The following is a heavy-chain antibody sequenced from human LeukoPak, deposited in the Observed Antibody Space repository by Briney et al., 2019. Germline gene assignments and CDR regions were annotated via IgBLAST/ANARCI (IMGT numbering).Heavy chain of an antibody. V-gene: IGHV4-39*07. CDR3: AREAGAYCGGDCYDSWFDP. CDR2: IYHSGST. D-gene: IGHD2-21*02. CDR1: GGSISSSSYY. J-gene: IGHJ5*02. Sequence: PSETLSLTCTVSGGSISSSSYYWGWIRQPPGKGLEWIGSIYHSGSTYYNPSLKSRVTISVDTSKNQFSLKLSSVTAADTAVYYCAREAGAYCGGDCYDSWFDPWGQGTLVTVSS.